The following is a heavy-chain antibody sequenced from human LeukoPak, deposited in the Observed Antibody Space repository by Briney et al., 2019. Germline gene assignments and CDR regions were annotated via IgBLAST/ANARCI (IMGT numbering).Heavy chain of an antibody. CDR2: IHPSGIT. J-gene: IGHJ4*02. D-gene: IGHD5-24*01. CDR3: ARGQDAFKTGY. Sequence: SETLSLTCAVSGGSLTNGNYYWTWIRLYPGRGLEWIGYIHPSGITDYIPSLKSRITMSLDMSQNQFSLKLTSVTAADTAIYYCARGQDAFKTGYWGEGTLVTVS. V-gene: IGHV4-31*11. CDR1: GGSLTNGNYY.